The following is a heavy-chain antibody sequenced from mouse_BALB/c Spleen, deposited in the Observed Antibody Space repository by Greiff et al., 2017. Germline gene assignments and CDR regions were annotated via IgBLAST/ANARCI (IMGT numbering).Heavy chain of an antibody. Sequence: QVQLQQSGAELVRPGASVTLSCKASGYTFTDYEMHWVKQTPVHGLEWIGAIDPETGGTAYNQKFKGKATLTADKSSSTAYMELRSLTSEDSAVYYCTRKKYGNYDWYFDVWGAGTTVTVSS. CDR3: TRKKYGNYDWYFDV. D-gene: IGHD2-10*02. CDR1: GYTFTDYE. CDR2: IDPETGGT. V-gene: IGHV1-15*01. J-gene: IGHJ1*01.